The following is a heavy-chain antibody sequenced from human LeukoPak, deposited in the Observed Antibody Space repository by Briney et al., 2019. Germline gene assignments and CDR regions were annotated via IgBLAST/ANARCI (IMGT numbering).Heavy chain of an antibody. CDR3: ARSPFDNAFDI. CDR1: GGSISSYY. D-gene: IGHD3-9*01. CDR2: IYYSGST. V-gene: IGHV4-59*01. J-gene: IGHJ3*02. Sequence: SETLSLTCTVSGGSISSYYWSWIRQPPGKGLEWIGYIYYSGSTNYNPSLKSRVTISVDTSKNQFSLRLSSVTAADTAVYYCARSPFDNAFDIWGQGTMVTVSS.